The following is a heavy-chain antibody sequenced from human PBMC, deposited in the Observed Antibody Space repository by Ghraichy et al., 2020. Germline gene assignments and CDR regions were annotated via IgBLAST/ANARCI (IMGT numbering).Heavy chain of an antibody. CDR1: GGSISSYQ. V-gene: IGHV4-4*07. D-gene: IGHD3-22*01. CDR2: IYISGTT. Sequence: SETPSLTCTVSGGSISSYQWSWIRQAAGKRMEWIGRIYISGTTNYNPSLKSRVTMSVDRSKNQISLRLYSVTAADTAVYYCASGNYFDSSGPFDYWGQGTLLTVSS. J-gene: IGHJ4*02. CDR3: ASGNYFDSSGPFDY.